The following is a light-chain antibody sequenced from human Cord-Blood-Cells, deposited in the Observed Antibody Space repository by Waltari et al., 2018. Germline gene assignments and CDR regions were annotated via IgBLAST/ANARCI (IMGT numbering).Light chain of an antibody. CDR3: QQYGSSPNT. J-gene: IGKJ4*01. Sequence: EIVSTQSPGTLSLSPGERATLSCRASQSVSSSYLAWYQQKPGQAPRLLIYGASSRATGIPDRFSGSGSGTDFTLTISRLEPEDFAVYYCQQYGSSPNTFGGGTKVEIK. CDR2: GAS. CDR1: QSVSSSY. V-gene: IGKV3-20*01.